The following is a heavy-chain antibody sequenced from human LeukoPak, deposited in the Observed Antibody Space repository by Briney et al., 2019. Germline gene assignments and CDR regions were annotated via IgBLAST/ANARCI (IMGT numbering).Heavy chain of an antibody. V-gene: IGHV4-61*02. J-gene: IGHJ3*02. CDR2: IYTSGST. D-gene: IGHD1-26*01. CDR1: GASISSGSYY. CDR3: ARGLIVGATRQDAFDI. Sequence: SETLSLTCTVSGASISSGSYYWSWIRQPAGKGLEWIGRIYTSGSTTYNPSLKSRVTISVDTSKNQFSLKLTSVTAADTAVYYCARGLIVGATRQDAFDIWGQGTMVTVSS.